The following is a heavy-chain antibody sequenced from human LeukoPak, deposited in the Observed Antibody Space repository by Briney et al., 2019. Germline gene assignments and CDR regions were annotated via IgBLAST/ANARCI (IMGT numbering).Heavy chain of an antibody. CDR1: GDSISSSY. CDR2: IYYSGST. J-gene: IGHJ3*02. Sequence: SETLSLTCTVSGDSISSSYWSWIRQPPGKGPEWIGYIYYSGSTNYNPSLKSRVTIPVDTSKNQFSLNVTSVTAADTAVYYCARDRSRAFDIWGQGTMVTVSS. CDR3: ARDRSRAFDI. V-gene: IGHV4-59*01.